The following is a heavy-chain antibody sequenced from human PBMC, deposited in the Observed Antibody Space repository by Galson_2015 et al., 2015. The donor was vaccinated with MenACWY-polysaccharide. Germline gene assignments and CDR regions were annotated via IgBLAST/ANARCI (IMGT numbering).Heavy chain of an antibody. CDR2: ISGSSSTI. CDR1: GFTFGNYG. V-gene: IGHV3-48*02. CDR3: ARKGSGLNRVDY. D-gene: IGHD5-12*01. Sequence: SLRLSCAASGFTFGNYGMSWVRQAPGKGLEWVSYISGSSSTIYYADSVKGRFTISRDNAKNSLSLQVNSLRDDDTAVYHCARKGSGLNRVDYWGQGTLVTVSS. J-gene: IGHJ4*02.